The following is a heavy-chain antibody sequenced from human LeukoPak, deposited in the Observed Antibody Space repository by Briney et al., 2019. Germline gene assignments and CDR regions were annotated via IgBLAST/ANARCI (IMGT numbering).Heavy chain of an antibody. Sequence: GGSLRLSCAASGFTFNTYAMSWVRQAPGKGLEWVSAMSGSGGRTYYADSVKGRFTISRDNSKNTLYLQMNSLRAEDAAVYFCAKAPVTSCRGAYCYPFDSWGQGTLVTVSS. CDR3: AKAPVTSCRGAYCYPFDS. CDR1: GFTFNTYA. D-gene: IGHD2-21*01. J-gene: IGHJ4*02. CDR2: MSGSGGRT. V-gene: IGHV3-23*01.